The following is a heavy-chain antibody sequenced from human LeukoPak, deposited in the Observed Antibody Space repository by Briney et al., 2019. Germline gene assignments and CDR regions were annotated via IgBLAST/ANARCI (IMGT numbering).Heavy chain of an antibody. D-gene: IGHD6-19*01. Sequence: ASVKVSCKASGYTFTNYGISWVRQAPGQGLEWMGWVSAYNGNTNYAQKLQGRVTMTTDTSTSTAYMELRSLRSDDTAVYYCARAAVANWFDPWGQGTLVTVSS. CDR1: GYTFTNYG. CDR3: ARAAVANWFDP. V-gene: IGHV1-18*01. J-gene: IGHJ5*02. CDR2: VSAYNGNT.